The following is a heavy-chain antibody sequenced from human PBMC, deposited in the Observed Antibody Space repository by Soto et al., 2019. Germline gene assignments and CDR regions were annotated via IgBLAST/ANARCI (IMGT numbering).Heavy chain of an antibody. CDR1: GFTFSDYY. Sequence: QVQLVESEGGLVKPGGSLRLSCAASGFTFSDYYMNWIRQAPGKGLEWVSYISSNSNYTDYADSVKGRFTISRDNAKNSLYLQMNTLRGEDTAVYFCARDVPRVGATAYWGQGALVTVSS. J-gene: IGHJ4*02. D-gene: IGHD1-26*01. CDR2: ISSNSNYT. V-gene: IGHV3-11*06. CDR3: ARDVPRVGATAY.